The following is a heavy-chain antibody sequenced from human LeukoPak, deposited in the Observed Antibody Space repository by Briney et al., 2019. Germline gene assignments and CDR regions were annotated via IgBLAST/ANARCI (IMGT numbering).Heavy chain of an antibody. CDR1: GFTFSRYS. CDR3: ARRVTYSGDYDY. D-gene: IGHD1-26*01. CDR2: ISGNADST. J-gene: IGHJ4*02. Sequence: GGSLRLSCSASGFTFSRYSMDWVRQAPGKGLEYVSGISGNADSTFYARSVRGRFTISGDNFENTLYLQMDSLRPEDMGLFYCARRVTYSGDYDYWGQGTLVTVSA. V-gene: IGHV3-64*01.